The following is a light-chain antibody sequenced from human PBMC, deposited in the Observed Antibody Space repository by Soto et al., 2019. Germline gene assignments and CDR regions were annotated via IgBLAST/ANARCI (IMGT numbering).Light chain of an antibody. Sequence: EILMTQSPATLSVSPGERATLSCRASQSVSNNLAWYQQKPGQAPRLLIYYASTRATGIPARFSGSGSGTDFTLTISSLQSDDFALYYCQQYNNWPHITFGEGTRLEIK. CDR1: QSVSNN. V-gene: IGKV3-15*01. J-gene: IGKJ5*01. CDR3: QQYNNWPHIT. CDR2: YAS.